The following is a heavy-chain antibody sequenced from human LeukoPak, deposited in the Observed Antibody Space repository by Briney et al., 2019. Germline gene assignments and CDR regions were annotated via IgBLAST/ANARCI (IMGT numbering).Heavy chain of an antibody. V-gene: IGHV1-18*01. J-gene: IGHJ4*02. CDR1: GYTFSSYG. CDR3: ARERPPTYDNSGYYPSPSDF. CDR2: ISAYNGDT. Sequence: ASVKVSCKASGYTFSSYGISWVRQAPGRGLEWMGWISAYNGDTNYAQKLQDRVTMTTDTSTSTAYMELRSLRSNDTAVYYCARERPPTYDNSGYYPSPSDFWGQGTLVTVSS. D-gene: IGHD3-22*01.